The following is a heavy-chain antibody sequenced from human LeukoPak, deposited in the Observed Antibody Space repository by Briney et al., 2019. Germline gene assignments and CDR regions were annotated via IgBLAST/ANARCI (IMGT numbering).Heavy chain of an antibody. CDR2: FSGGGGNT. V-gene: IGHV3-23*01. D-gene: IGHD5-24*01. J-gene: IGHJ6*03. Sequence: GGSLRLSCAASGITFSSHAMSWVRQAQGKGLEWVSLFSGGGGNTYYGDSVKGRFTISRDNSTNRLYLQMNSLRPEDTAVYYCAKGGAATMRDGYNYYYYYMEVWGRGTTVTVSS. CDR3: AKGGAATMRDGYNYYYYYMEV. CDR1: GITFSSHA.